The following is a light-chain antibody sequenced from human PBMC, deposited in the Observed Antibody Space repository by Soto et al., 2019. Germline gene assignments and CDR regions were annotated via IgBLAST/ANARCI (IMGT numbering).Light chain of an antibody. CDR3: TSFTTSDTFV. Sequence: QSALAQPASVSGSPGQSITISCTGTSNDVGHFNYVSWFQQHPGKAPKLLIFDVNNWPSGVSDRFSGSKSGNTASLTISGLKPEDEADYYCTSFTTSDTFVFGSGTKLTVL. CDR2: DVN. J-gene: IGLJ1*01. V-gene: IGLV2-14*03. CDR1: SNDVGHFNY.